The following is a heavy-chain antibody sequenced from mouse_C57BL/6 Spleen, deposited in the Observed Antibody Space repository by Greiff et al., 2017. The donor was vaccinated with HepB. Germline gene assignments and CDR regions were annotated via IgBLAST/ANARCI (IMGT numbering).Heavy chain of an antibody. Sequence: QVQLQQPGAELVKPGASVKLSCKASGYTFTSYWMHWVKQRPGQGLEWIGMIHPNSGSTNYNEKFKSKATLTVDKTSSTAYMQLSSLTSEDSAVYYCARSNDGGFAYWGQGTLVTVSA. J-gene: IGHJ3*01. CDR2: IHPNSGST. CDR1: GYTFTSYW. CDR3: ARSNDGGFAY. V-gene: IGHV1-64*01. D-gene: IGHD2-3*01.